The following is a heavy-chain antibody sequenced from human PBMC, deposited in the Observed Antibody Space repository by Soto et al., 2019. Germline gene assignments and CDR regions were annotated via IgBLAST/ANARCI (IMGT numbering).Heavy chain of an antibody. CDR3: ARFSLGYCSGGSCYGYYYGMDV. CDR2: IYYSGST. CDR1: GGSISSYY. J-gene: IGHJ6*02. V-gene: IGHV4-59*01. D-gene: IGHD2-15*01. Sequence: QVQLQESGPGLVKPSETLSLTCTVSGGSISSYYWSWIRQPPGKGLEWIGYIYYSGSTNYNPSLKSRVTISVDTSKNQFSLKLSSVTAADTAVYYCARFSLGYCSGGSCYGYYYGMDVWVQGTTVTVSS.